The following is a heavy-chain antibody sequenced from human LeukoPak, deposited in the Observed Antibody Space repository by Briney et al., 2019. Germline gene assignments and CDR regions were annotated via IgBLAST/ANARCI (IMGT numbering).Heavy chain of an antibody. D-gene: IGHD2/OR15-2a*01. CDR1: GFTFSSYG. J-gene: IGHJ4*02. CDR3: AIGGFYLSAPPHY. Sequence: GRSLRLSCAASGFTFSSYGMHWVRQAPGKGLEWVAVISYDGSNKYYADSVKGRFTISRDNSKNTLYLQMNSLRAEDTAVYYCAIGGFYLSAPPHYWGQGTLVTVSS. V-gene: IGHV3-30*03. CDR2: ISYDGSNK.